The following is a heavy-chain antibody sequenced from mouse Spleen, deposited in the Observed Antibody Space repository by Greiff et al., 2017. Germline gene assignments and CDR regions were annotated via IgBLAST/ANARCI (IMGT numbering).Heavy chain of an antibody. V-gene: IGHV2-6*01. CDR3: ASFYSKGAMDY. CDR1: GFSLTSYG. D-gene: IGHD2-5*01. Sequence: VQLQQSGPGLVAPSQSLSITCTVSGFSLTSYGVDWVRQSPGKGLEWLGVIWGGGSTNYNSALKSRLSISKDNSKSQVSLKMNSLQTDDTAMYYCASFYSKGAMDYWGQGTSVTVSS. J-gene: IGHJ4*01. CDR2: IWGGGST.